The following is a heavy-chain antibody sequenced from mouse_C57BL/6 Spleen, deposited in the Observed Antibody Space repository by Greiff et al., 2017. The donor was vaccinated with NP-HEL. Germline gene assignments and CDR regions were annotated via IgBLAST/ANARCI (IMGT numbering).Heavy chain of an antibody. Sequence: VQLQQPGAELVMPGASVKLSCKASGYTFTSYWMHWVKQRPGQGLEWIGEIDPSDSYTNYNQKFKGKSTLTVDKSSSTAYMQLSSLPSEDSAVYYCARSRITTVVAFDYWGQGTTLTVSS. CDR2: IDPSDSYT. V-gene: IGHV1-69*01. CDR1: GYTFTSYW. J-gene: IGHJ2*01. D-gene: IGHD1-1*01. CDR3: ARSRITTVVAFDY.